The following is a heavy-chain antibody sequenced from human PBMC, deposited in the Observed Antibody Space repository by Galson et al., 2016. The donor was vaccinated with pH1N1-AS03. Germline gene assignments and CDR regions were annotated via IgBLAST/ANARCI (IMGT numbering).Heavy chain of an antibody. CDR1: GFAFSAYT. D-gene: IGHD6-19*01. CDR3: ARGPSSAWHNFDY. CDR2: TSYNGRTK. Sequence: SLRLSCAASGFAFSAYTMHWVRQAPGKGLEWVAVTSYNGRTKYYTDSVQGRFSISRDNSKNTLHLQMISLRDEDTAVYFCARGPSSAWHNFDYWGQGALV. J-gene: IGHJ4*02. V-gene: IGHV3-30-3*02.